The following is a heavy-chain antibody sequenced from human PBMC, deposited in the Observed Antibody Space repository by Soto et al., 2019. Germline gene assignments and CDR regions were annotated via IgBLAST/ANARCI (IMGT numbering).Heavy chain of an antibody. CDR1: GDSVSSISAT. CDR2: TYYRSKWNN. V-gene: IGHV6-1*01. CDR3: ARGESGSYYFGAFDI. J-gene: IGHJ3*02. D-gene: IGHD1-26*01. Sequence: PSQTLSLTCAISGDSVSSISATWNWIRQSPSRGLEWLGRTYYRSKWNNDYALSVNSRISIIPVTSKNQFSLQLNSVTPADTAVYFCARGESGSYYFGAFDIWGRGTMVTVSS.